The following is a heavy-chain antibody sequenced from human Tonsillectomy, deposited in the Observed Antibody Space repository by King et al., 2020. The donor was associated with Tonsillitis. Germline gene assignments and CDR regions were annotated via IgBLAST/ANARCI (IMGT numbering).Heavy chain of an antibody. J-gene: IGHJ1*01. CDR1: GFTFSNYA. Sequence: VQLVQSGGGLVKPGGSLRLSCAVSGFTFSNYAMVWVRQAPGKGLEWVSSISSSSSNIYYEDSVKGRFTISRDNAKNSLYLQMNSLRVEDTAVYYCARCYNGGWYRSPEYFLHWGQGALVTVSS. D-gene: IGHD6-19*01. V-gene: IGHV3-21*06. CDR2: ISSSSSNI. CDR3: ARCYNGGWYRSPEYFLH.